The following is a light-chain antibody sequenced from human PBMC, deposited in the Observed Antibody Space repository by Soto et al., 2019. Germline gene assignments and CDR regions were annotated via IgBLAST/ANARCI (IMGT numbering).Light chain of an antibody. CDR2: AVS. V-gene: IGLV2-8*01. CDR3: SSYADSNKYV. CDR1: TSKVGGYDY. J-gene: IGLJ1*01. Sequence: SVLTQPPSASGSPGQTVTISSTGTTSKVGGYDYVSWYQQHPGKASKPLMYAVSKRPSGVPDRFSGSKSGNTASLTVPGLQAEDEADYLCSSYADSNKYVCGTGSKGTAL.